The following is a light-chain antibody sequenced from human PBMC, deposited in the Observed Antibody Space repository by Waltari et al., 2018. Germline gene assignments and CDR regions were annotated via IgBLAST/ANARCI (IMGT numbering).Light chain of an antibody. Sequence: DIVMTQSPDSLAVSLGERASINCKSSQSVLYSSSSQNYLAWYQQKPGQPPKLLITWASTWESGVPDRFSGSGSGTDFTLTISSLQAEDVAVYFCQQYYGIPTFGQGTKVEIK. CDR2: WAS. J-gene: IGKJ1*01. V-gene: IGKV4-1*01. CDR1: QSVLYSSSSQNY. CDR3: QQYYGIPT.